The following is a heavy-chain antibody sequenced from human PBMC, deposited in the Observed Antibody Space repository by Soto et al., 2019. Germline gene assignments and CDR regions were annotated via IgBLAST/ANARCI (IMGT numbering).Heavy chain of an antibody. D-gene: IGHD2-2*01. CDR2: IYYSGST. CDR3: ARAIVLVPAAMAYYFDY. Sequence: SDTLSLTCTVSGGSISISSYYWGGIRQPPGEGLEWIGSIYYSGSTYYNPSLKSRVTISVDTSKNQFPLKLSSVTAADTAVYYCARAIVLVPAAMAYYFDYWGQG. J-gene: IGHJ4*02. V-gene: IGHV4-39*01. CDR1: GGSISISSYY.